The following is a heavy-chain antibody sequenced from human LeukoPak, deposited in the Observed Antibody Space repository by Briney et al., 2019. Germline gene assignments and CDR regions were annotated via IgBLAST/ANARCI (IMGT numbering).Heavy chain of an antibody. J-gene: IGHJ4*02. CDR2: INPNSGGT. CDR1: GYTFTGYY. CDR3: ARDSGERGSGSYLIAY. Sequence: GASVKVSCKASGYTFTGYYMHWVRQAPGQGLEWMGWINPNSGGTNYAQKFQGRVTMTRDTSISTAYMELSRLRSHDTAVYYCARDSGERGSGSYLIAYWGQGTLVTVSS. V-gene: IGHV1-2*02. D-gene: IGHD3-10*01.